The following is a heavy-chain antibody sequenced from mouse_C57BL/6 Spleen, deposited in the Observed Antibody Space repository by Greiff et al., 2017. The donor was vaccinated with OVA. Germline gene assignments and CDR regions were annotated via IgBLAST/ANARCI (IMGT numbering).Heavy chain of an antibody. D-gene: IGHD4-1*01. J-gene: IGHJ4*01. Sequence: QSCKASGYTFTSYWMHWVKQRPGQGLEWIGEIDPSDSYTNYNQKFKGKSTLTVDKSSSTAYMQLSSLTSEDSAVYYCARTGMNAMDYWGQGTSVTVSS. CDR3: ARTGMNAMDY. CDR2: IDPSDSYT. CDR1: GYTFTSYW. V-gene: IGHV1-69*01.